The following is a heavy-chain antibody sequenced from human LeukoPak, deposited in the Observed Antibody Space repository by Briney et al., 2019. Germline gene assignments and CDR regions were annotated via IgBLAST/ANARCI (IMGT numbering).Heavy chain of an antibody. J-gene: IGHJ4*02. CDR3: ARGPHTGVNYYDSSGYYY. V-gene: IGHV4-34*01. CDR2: INHSGNT. Sequence: KPSETLSLTCAVYGESFSSYYWSWIRQPPGKGLEWIGEINHSGNTNYNPSLKSRVTISVDTSKNQFSLKLSSVSAADTAVYYCARGPHTGVNYYDSSGYYYWGQGTLVTVSS. CDR1: GESFSSYY. D-gene: IGHD3-22*01.